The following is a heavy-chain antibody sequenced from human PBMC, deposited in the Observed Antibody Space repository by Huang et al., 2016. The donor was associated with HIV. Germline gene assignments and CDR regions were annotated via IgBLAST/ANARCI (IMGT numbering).Heavy chain of an antibody. D-gene: IGHD6-13*01. CDR3: AREGITPSGTEVSGFDF. CDR2: VNPSGGGA. J-gene: IGHJ5*01. V-gene: IGHV1-46*03. Sequence: QVQLVQSGAEVKKPGASVTLSCKASGFSILIYYLHWVRQAPGQGLEWMGIVNPSGGGADYEQKFKGRGTMTRDTSTRTLYMELSSLRSEDTAVYYCAREGITPSGTEVSGFDFWGQGTPVSVSS. CDR1: GFSILIYY.